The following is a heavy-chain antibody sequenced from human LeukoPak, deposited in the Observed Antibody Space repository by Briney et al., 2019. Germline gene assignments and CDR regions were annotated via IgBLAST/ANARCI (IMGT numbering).Heavy chain of an antibody. V-gene: IGHV1-18*04. J-gene: IGHJ4*02. CDR3: ARDSPQLNYDILTGYYNRTFDY. CDR1: GYTFTSYG. Sequence: ASVKVSCKASGYTFTSYGISWVRQAPGQGLEWMGWVSAYNGNTNYAQKLQGRVTITTDTSTSTAYMELRSLRSDDTAVYYCARDSPQLNYDILTGYYNRTFDYWGQGTLVTVSS. D-gene: IGHD3-9*01. CDR2: VSAYNGNT.